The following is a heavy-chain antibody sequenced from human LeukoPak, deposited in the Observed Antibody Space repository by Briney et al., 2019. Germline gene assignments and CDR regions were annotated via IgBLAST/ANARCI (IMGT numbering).Heavy chain of an antibody. CDR3: ATVGCSSTSCYRGTDVKSFDI. CDR1: GGTFSSYA. V-gene: IGHV1-69*13. D-gene: IGHD2-2*01. Sequence: ASVKVSCKASGGTFSSYAISWVRQAPGQGLEWMGGIIPIFGTANYAQKFQGRVTITADESTSTAYMELSSLRSEDTAVYYCATVGCSSTSCYRGTDVKSFDIWGQGTMVTVSS. CDR2: IIPIFGTA. J-gene: IGHJ3*02.